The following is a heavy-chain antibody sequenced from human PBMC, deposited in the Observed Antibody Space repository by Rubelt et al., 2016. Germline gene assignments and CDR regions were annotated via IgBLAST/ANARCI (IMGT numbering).Heavy chain of an antibody. CDR3: ATPRRQPTILAFDY. V-gene: IGHV7-4-1*02. D-gene: IGHD3-3*01. CDR2: INTNTGDP. Sequence: QVQLVHSGSELKKPGASVKVSCKASGYTFTSYAMNWVRQAPGQGLEWMGWINTNTGDPTYAQGVTGRFAFAADTSVRTAYLQISSLKAEDTAVYHCATPRRQPTILAFDYWGQGTLVTVSS. CDR1: GYTFTSYA. J-gene: IGHJ4*02.